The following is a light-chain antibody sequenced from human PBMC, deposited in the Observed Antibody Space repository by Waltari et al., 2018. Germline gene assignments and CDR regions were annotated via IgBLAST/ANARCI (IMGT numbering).Light chain of an antibody. CDR1: SSDVGGYNY. V-gene: IGLV2-11*01. Sequence: QSALTQPRSVSGSPGQSVTISCTGTSSDVGGYNYVSWYQQHPGKVPKLMIYDVSNRPSGFPDRFSGSKSGNTASLTISGLQAEDEADYYCCSYAGSYSFVFGTGTKVTVL. CDR3: CSYAGSYSFV. J-gene: IGLJ1*01. CDR2: DVS.